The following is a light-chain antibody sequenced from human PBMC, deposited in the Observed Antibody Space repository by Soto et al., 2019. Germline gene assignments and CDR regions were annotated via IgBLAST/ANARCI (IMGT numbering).Light chain of an antibody. J-gene: IGKJ2*01. Sequence: EIVMTHSPLSLPVTPGEPASISCRSSQSLLHRNGYNYLDWYLQKPGQSPQLLIYLGSHRASGVPDRLSGSGSCTDFTLRISRVEAEDVGVYYCMQGLQPMYTFGQGTKLEIK. CDR1: QSLLHRNGYNY. CDR2: LGS. CDR3: MQGLQPMYT. V-gene: IGKV2-28*01.